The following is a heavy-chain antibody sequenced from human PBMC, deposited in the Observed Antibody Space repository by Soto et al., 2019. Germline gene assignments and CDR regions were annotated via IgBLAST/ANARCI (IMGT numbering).Heavy chain of an antibody. Sequence: QVQLVQSGAEVKKPRASVKVSCKASGYTFTSYDINWVRQATGQGLEWMGWMNPNSGNTGSAQKFQGRVTMTRNTSIGTAYMELRSLRSEDTAVYYCARTTSGLTNYYYYYMDVWGKGTTVTVSS. J-gene: IGHJ6*03. CDR1: GYTFTSYD. D-gene: IGHD3-3*01. CDR3: ARTTSGLTNYYYYYMDV. V-gene: IGHV1-8*01. CDR2: MNPNSGNT.